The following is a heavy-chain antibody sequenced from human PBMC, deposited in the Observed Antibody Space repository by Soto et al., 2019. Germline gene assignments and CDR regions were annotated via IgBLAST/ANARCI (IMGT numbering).Heavy chain of an antibody. Sequence: LRLSCVGSGFNVSSYSLNWVRQAPGKGLEWVSSISSSNKYIYYADSLKGRFTISRDNAKNSLFLQMNSLRVDDTAIYYCASRKVVVGKGSDPWGQGTLVTVSS. V-gene: IGHV3-21*01. CDR2: ISSSNKYI. CDR1: GFNVSSYS. CDR3: ASRKVVVGKGSDP. D-gene: IGHD3-22*01. J-gene: IGHJ5*02.